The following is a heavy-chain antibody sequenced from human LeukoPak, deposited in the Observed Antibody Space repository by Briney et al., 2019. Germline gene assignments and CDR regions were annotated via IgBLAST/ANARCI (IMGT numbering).Heavy chain of an antibody. J-gene: IGHJ4*02. CDR1: GFTVSSNY. V-gene: IGHV3-66*01. Sequence: PGGSLRLSCAASGFTVSSNYKSWVRQAPGKGLEWVSVIYSGGSTYYADSVKGRFTISRDNSKNTLYLQMNSLRAEDTAVYYCARDQPPDPYYYDSSGYANWGQGTLVTVSS. CDR3: ARDQPPDPYYYDSSGYAN. D-gene: IGHD3-22*01. CDR2: IYSGGST.